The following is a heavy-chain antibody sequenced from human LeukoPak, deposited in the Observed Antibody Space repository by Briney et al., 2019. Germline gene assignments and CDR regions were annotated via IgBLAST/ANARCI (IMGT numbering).Heavy chain of an antibody. D-gene: IGHD1-1*01. J-gene: IGHJ4*02. V-gene: IGHV5-51*01. CDR1: GYSFTSYW. CDR3: AGRGTGTNLAFDY. CDR2: IYPGDSDT. Sequence: GESLKITCKGSGYSFTSYWIGWVRQMPGKGLEWMGIIYPGDSDTRYSPSFQGQVTISADKSITTAYLQWSSLKASDTAIYYCAGRGTGTNLAFDYWAREPWSPSPQ.